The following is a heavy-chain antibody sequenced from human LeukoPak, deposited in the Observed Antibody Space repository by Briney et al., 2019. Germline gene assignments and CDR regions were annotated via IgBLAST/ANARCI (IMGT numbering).Heavy chain of an antibody. CDR1: GFTFSSYG. Sequence: GGPVRLSCAASGFTFSSYGMHWARQAPGKGLEWVAVIWYDGSNKYYADSVKGRFTISRDNSKNTLYLQMNSLRAEDTGVYYCARDVGATHYYYGMDVWGQGTTVTVSS. V-gene: IGHV3-33*01. CDR3: ARDVGATHYYYGMDV. CDR2: IWYDGSNK. J-gene: IGHJ6*02. D-gene: IGHD1-26*01.